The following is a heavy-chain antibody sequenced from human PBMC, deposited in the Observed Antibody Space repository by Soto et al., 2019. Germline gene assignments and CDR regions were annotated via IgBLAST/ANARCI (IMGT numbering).Heavy chain of an antibody. J-gene: IGHJ4*02. CDR2: ISGSGAGT. D-gene: IGHD6-19*01. CDR1: GFTFTTYA. Sequence: LLASGGGLVQPGGSLRLSCAASGFTFTTYAMGWVRQAPGKGLEWVSSISGSGAGTFYADSVKGRFTISRDNAKKMVYQQMTGLRANDTALHYCAKEALTVAGNNFDSWRQGTLVTVSS. CDR3: AKEALTVAGNNFDS. V-gene: IGHV3-23*01.